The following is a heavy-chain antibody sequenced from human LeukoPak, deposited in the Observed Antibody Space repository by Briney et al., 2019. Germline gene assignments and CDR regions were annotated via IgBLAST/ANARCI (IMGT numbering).Heavy chain of an antibody. J-gene: IGHJ4*02. D-gene: IGHD4-17*01. V-gene: IGHV4-30-4*08. CDR1: GGSFSGYY. CDR3: ARESPYGPPDY. CDR2: IYYSGST. Sequence: SETLSLTCAVYGGSFSGYYWSWIRQPPGKGLEWIGYIYYSGSTYYNPSLKSRVTISVDTSKNQFSLKLSSVTAADTAVYYCARESPYGPPDYWGQGTLVTVSS.